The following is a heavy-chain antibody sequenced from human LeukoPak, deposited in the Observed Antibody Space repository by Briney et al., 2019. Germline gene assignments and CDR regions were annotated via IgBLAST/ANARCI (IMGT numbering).Heavy chain of an antibody. Sequence: ASVKVSCKASGYTFTGDYMRWVRQAPGQGLEWMGWINPNSGGTNYAQKFQGRVTMTRDTSISTAYMELSRLRSDDTAVYYCARDSSGWYAGCSRCRWFDPWGQGTLVTVSS. CDR2: INPNSGGT. D-gene: IGHD6-19*01. CDR3: ARDSSGWYAGCSRCRWFDP. CDR1: GYTFTGDY. V-gene: IGHV1-2*02. J-gene: IGHJ5*02.